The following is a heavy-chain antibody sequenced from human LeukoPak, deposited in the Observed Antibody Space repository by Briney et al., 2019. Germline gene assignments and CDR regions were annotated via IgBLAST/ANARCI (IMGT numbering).Heavy chain of an antibody. D-gene: IGHD3-9*01. J-gene: IGHJ4*02. Sequence: GGSLRLSCAASAVTFSTSWLSWFRQAPGKGLEWVANIKQDGSQTHYVDSVKGRFTISRDNTKNSLYLQMNSLRVEDTAVYYCVPLGGYFDWTDYWGQGTLVTVSS. CDR1: AVTFSTSW. CDR2: IKQDGSQT. V-gene: IGHV3-7*02. CDR3: VPLGGYFDWTDY.